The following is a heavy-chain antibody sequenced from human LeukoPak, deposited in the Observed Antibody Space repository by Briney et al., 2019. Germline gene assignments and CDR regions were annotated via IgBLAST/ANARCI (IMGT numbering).Heavy chain of an antibody. V-gene: IGHV3-21*01. D-gene: IGHD2-2*03. Sequence: GGSLRLSCAASGFTFSSYSMNWVRQAPGKGLEWVSSISSSSSYIYYADSVKGRFTISRDNAKNSLYLQMNSLRAEDTAVYYCARDAGSGGYCSSTSCSHSSYYYYMDVWGKGTTVTVSS. CDR1: GFTFSSYS. CDR3: ARDAGSGGYCSSTSCSHSSYYYYMDV. J-gene: IGHJ6*03. CDR2: ISSSSSYI.